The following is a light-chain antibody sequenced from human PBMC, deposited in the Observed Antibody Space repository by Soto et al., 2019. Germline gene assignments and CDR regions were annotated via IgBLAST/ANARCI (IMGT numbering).Light chain of an antibody. V-gene: IGKV3-20*01. CDR3: QQYDSSPIT. J-gene: IGKJ5*01. Sequence: EIVMTQSPATLSVSPGERATLSYRASQTVIRNLAWYQQKPGQTPRLLISGTSRRATGIPDRFSGGGSGTDFTLTISRLEPEDFALYYCQQYDSSPITFGQGTRLEIK. CDR1: QTVIRN. CDR2: GTS.